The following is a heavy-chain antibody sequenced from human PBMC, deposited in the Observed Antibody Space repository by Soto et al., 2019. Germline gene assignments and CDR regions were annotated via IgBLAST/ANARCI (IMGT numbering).Heavy chain of an antibody. CDR1: GFTFSSYS. CDR3: ARDRVEQWYGGLDY. Sequence: GGSLRLSCAASGFTFSSYSMNWVRQAPGKGLEWVSYISSSSSTIYYADSVKGRFTISRDNAKNSLYLQMNSLRAEDTAVYYCARDRVEQWYGGLDYWGQGTLVTVSS. J-gene: IGHJ4*02. CDR2: ISSSSSTI. D-gene: IGHD6-19*01. V-gene: IGHV3-48*01.